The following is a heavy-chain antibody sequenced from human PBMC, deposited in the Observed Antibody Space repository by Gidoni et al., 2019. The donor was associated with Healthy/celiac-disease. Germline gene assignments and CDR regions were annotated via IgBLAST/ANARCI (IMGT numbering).Heavy chain of an antibody. CDR3: VVSSMVRGVIWDY. CDR1: GGSFSGYY. J-gene: IGHJ4*02. CDR2: INHSGST. D-gene: IGHD3-10*01. V-gene: IGHV4-34*01. Sequence: QVQLQQWGAGLLKPSETLSLTCAVYGGSFSGYYWSWIRQPPGKGLEWIGEINHSGSTNYNPSLKSRVTISVDTSKNQFSLKLSSVTAADTAVYYCVVSSMVRGVIWDYWCQGTLVTVSS.